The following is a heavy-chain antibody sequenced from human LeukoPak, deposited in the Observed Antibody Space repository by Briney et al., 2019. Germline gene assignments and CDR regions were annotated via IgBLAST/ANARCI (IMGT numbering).Heavy chain of an antibody. D-gene: IGHD4-17*01. V-gene: IGHV4-59*12. J-gene: IGHJ4*02. CDR3: ARLSTVTTSFDY. Sequence: SETLSLACTVSGGSISSYYWSWIRQPPGKGLEWIGYIYYSGSTNYNPSLKSRVTMSVDTSKNQFSLKLSSVTAADTAVYYCARLSTVTTSFDYWGQGTLVTVSS. CDR1: GGSISSYY. CDR2: IYYSGST.